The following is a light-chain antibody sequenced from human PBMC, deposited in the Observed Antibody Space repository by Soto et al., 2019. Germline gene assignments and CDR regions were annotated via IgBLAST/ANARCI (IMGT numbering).Light chain of an antibody. V-gene: IGKV3-15*01. Sequence: EVVLTQSPATLSVSQGERATLSCRASQSVSSKLAWYQQKPGQAPRLLIYDASTRATGIPARFSGSGSGTEFTLTISSLQSEDFAVYYCQQYHNWPLTFGGGTKVDI. CDR3: QQYHNWPLT. CDR2: DAS. J-gene: IGKJ4*01. CDR1: QSVSSK.